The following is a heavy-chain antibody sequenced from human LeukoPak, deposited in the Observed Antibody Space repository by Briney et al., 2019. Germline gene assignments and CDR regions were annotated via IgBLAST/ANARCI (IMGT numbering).Heavy chain of an antibody. Sequence: ASGPTLVKPTQPLTLTCTFSGFSLSTSGVGVGWIRPHPGKALEWLALIYWDDDKRYSPSLKSRLTITKDTSKNQVVLTMTNMDPVDTATYYCAHRHQGSIGFDYWGQGTLVTVSS. D-gene: IGHD6-6*01. J-gene: IGHJ4*02. V-gene: IGHV2-5*02. CDR3: AHRHQGSIGFDY. CDR1: GFSLSTSGVG. CDR2: IYWDDDK.